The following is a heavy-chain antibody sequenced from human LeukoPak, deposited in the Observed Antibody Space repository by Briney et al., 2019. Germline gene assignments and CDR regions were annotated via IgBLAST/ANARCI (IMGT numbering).Heavy chain of an antibody. CDR3: ARGGIVGATHGNWFDP. V-gene: IGHV3-33*01. CDR2: IWYDGSNK. D-gene: IGHD1-26*01. J-gene: IGHJ5*02. CDR1: GFTFSSYG. Sequence: GGSLRLSCAASGFTFSSYGMHWVRQAPGKGLEWVAVIWYDGSNKYYADSVKGRFTISRDNSKNTLYPQMNSLRAEDTAVYYCARGGIVGATHGNWFDPWGQGTLVTVSS.